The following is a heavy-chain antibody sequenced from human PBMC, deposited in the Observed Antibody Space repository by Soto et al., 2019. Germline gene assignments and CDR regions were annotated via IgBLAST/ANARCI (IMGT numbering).Heavy chain of an antibody. J-gene: IGHJ6*02. CDR2: IYYSGST. Sequence: SETLSLTCTVSGGSISSSSYYWGWIRQPPGKGLEWIGSIYYSGSTYYNPSLKSRVTISVDTSKNQFSLKLSSVTAADTAVYYCARHRKAYCTNVVCYIARGYYYYGMDVWGQGTTVTVSS. CDR3: ARHRKAYCTNVVCYIARGYYYYGMDV. D-gene: IGHD2-8*01. V-gene: IGHV4-39*01. CDR1: GGSISSSSYY.